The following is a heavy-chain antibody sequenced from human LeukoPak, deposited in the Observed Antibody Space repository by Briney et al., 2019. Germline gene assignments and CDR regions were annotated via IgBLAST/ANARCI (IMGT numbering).Heavy chain of an antibody. CDR2: ITPFLGIA. Sequence: ASVTVTFQACGETFSSYAINWVGQAPGQGPEWMGRITPFLGIANYPQKFQGRVTITADESTTTVHMELSSLRSGDTALYYCAKEPSRELGLLWPRLGGQDCRYDQWGQGTLVTVS. CDR1: GETFSSYA. D-gene: IGHD3-10*01. J-gene: IGHJ4*02. V-gene: IGHV1-69*04. CDR3: AKEPSRELGLLWPRLGGQDCRYDQ.